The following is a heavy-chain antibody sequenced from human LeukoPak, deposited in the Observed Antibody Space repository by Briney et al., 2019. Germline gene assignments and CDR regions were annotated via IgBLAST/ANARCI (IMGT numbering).Heavy chain of an antibody. V-gene: IGHV1-18*01. CDR3: ARAFSVPITIFGVVIFPYGMDV. Sequence: GASVKVSCKASGYTFTSYGISWVRPAHGQGLEWMGWISAYNGNTNYAQKLQGRVTMTTDTSTSTAYMELRSLRSDDTAVYYCARAFSVPITIFGVVIFPYGMDVWGQGTTVTVSS. CDR2: ISAYNGNT. J-gene: IGHJ6*02. D-gene: IGHD3-3*01. CDR1: GYTFTSYG.